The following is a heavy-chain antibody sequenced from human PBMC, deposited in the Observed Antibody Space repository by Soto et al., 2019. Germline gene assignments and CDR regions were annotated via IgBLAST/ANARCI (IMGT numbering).Heavy chain of an antibody. CDR2: ISGSGGIT. D-gene: IGHD3-22*01. Sequence: EVQLLESGGGLVQPGGSLRLSCAASGFTFSSYAMSCVRQAPGKGLEWVSAISGSGGITYYADSGKARVTISRDKSKNTLYLQMSSLRDEDTAVYYCAANRGYNYYYGMDVWGQGTTVTVSS. J-gene: IGHJ6*02. CDR3: AANRGYNYYYGMDV. V-gene: IGHV3-23*01. CDR1: GFTFSSYA.